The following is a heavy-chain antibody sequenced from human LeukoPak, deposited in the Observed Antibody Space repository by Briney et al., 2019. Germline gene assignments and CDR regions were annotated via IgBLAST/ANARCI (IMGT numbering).Heavy chain of an antibody. Sequence: ASVKVSCKASGYTFTSYGISWVRQAPGQGLEWMGWISAYNGNTNYAQKLQGRVTMTTDTSTSTAYMELRSLRSEDTAVYYCAFTTVTDYYYYGMDVWGQGTTVTVSS. CDR3: AFTTVTDYYYYGMDV. CDR2: ISAYNGNT. D-gene: IGHD4-17*01. V-gene: IGHV1-18*01. J-gene: IGHJ6*02. CDR1: GYTFTSYG.